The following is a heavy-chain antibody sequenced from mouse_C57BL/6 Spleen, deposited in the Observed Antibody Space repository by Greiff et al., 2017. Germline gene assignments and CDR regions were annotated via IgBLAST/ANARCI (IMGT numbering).Heavy chain of an antibody. J-gene: IGHJ2*01. CDR3: ARGSYGSPYLDY. V-gene: IGHV1-81*01. Sequence: QVQLQQSGAELARPGASVKLSCKASGYTFTSYGISWVKQRTGQGLEWIGEIYPRSGNTYYNEKFKGKATLTADKSSSTAYMELRSLTSEDSAVYFCARGSYGSPYLDYWGQGTTLTVSS. CDR1: GYTFTSYG. CDR2: IYPRSGNT. D-gene: IGHD2-10*02.